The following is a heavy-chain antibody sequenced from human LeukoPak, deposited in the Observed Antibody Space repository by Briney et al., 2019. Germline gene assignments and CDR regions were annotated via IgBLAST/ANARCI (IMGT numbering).Heavy chain of an antibody. D-gene: IGHD3-22*01. CDR3: ARGSPPRRNYDSRGYYSYYFDY. CDR1: GGTFSSYA. CDR2: ISAYNGNT. Sequence: RRASVKVSCKASGGTFSSYAISWVRQAPGQGLEWMGWISAYNGNTHYAQKLQGRVTMTTDTSTSTVYMELRSLRSDDTAVYYCARGSPPRRNYDSRGYYSYYFDYWGQGTLVTVSS. J-gene: IGHJ4*02. V-gene: IGHV1-18*01.